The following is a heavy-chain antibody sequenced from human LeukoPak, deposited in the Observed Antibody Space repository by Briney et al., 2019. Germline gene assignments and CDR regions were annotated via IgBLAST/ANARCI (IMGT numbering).Heavy chain of an antibody. CDR3: ARDDSATATDY. V-gene: IGHV3-23*01. CDR2: ISGSGVST. J-gene: IGHJ4*02. CDR1: GFTFSTYG. Sequence: GGSLRLSCAASGFTFSTYGMSGVRQAPGKGREWVASISGSGVSTYYADSGKGRFTISRDNAKHSLYLKMNSLKAAATAVYSCARDDSATATDYWGQGTLVTVSS. D-gene: IGHD2-15*01.